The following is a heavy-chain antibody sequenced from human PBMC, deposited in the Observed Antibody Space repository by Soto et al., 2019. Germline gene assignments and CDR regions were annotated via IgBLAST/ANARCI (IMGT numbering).Heavy chain of an antibody. CDR3: VRREYCSGGRCYSQSLTLLYYYGLDV. CDR1: GGTFKNYA. Sequence: QVELVQSGAEVRKPGSSVKVSCKASGGTFKNYAISWVRQAPGQGLEWMGGIIPTFGTPIYAQTLQGRVTITADESTSTGYMELSSLRSEDSAVYYCVRREYCSGGRCYSQSLTLLYYYGLDVWGQGTTVTVSS. D-gene: IGHD2-15*01. J-gene: IGHJ6*02. CDR2: IIPTFGTP. V-gene: IGHV1-69*12.